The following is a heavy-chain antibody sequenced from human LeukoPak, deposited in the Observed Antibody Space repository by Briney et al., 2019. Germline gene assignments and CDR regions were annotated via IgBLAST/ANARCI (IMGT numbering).Heavy chain of an antibody. Sequence: SETLSLTCTVSGGSIIGYYWSWIRQPPGKGLEWIGYIYYSGTTNYNPSLKSRATISVDTPKNQFYLSLRSVTAADTALYYCARHHYGSDWGPFDDWGQGTLVTVSS. CDR1: GGSIIGYY. V-gene: IGHV4-59*08. CDR2: IYYSGTT. J-gene: IGHJ4*02. D-gene: IGHD6-19*01. CDR3: ARHHYGSDWGPFDD.